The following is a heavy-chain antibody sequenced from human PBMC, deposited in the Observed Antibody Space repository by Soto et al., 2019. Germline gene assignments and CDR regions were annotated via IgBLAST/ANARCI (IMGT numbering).Heavy chain of an antibody. D-gene: IGHD3-3*01. CDR1: GYSFTSYW. Sequence: GESLKISCKGSGYSFTSYWIGWVRQMPGKGLEWMGIIYPGDSDTRYSPSFQGQVTISADKSISTAYLQWSSLKASDTAMYYCARLGPFTIFGLGGVGGYYYYGMDVWGQGTTVTVSS. CDR3: ARLGPFTIFGLGGVGGYYYYGMDV. J-gene: IGHJ6*02. V-gene: IGHV5-51*01. CDR2: IYPGDSDT.